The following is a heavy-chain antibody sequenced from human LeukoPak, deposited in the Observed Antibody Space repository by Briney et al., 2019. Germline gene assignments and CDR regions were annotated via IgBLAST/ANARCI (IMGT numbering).Heavy chain of an antibody. J-gene: IGHJ4*02. D-gene: IGHD3-16*01. V-gene: IGHV5-51*01. Sequence: GESLKISCKGSGNRITSYWIGWVRQMPGKGLEYMGIIYPGDSDTRYNPSFQGQVTISADKSINTAYLQWSSLKASDTAMYFCAGQLGGYSKFDYWGQGTLVTVSS. CDR2: IYPGDSDT. CDR1: GNRITSYW. CDR3: AGQLGGYSKFDY.